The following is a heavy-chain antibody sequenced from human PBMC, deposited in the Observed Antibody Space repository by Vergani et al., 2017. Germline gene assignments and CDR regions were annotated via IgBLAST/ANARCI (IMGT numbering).Heavy chain of an antibody. CDR1: GGSISSFY. D-gene: IGHD2-2*01. CDR3: ARGHHCSSTACYVGTPWFDY. CDR2: VYYSGGT. J-gene: IGHJ4*02. V-gene: IGHV4-59*01. Sequence: QVQVQESGPGVVKPSESLSLTCTVSGGSISSFYWNWIRQPPGKGLEWIGYVYYSGGTKYNPSLKSRVTISADTSKNQFSPNLGSVTAADTAVYYCARGHHCSSTACYVGTPWFDYWGRGTLVTVSS.